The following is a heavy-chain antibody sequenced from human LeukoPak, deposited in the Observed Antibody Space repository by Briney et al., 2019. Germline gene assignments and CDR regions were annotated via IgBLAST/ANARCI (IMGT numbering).Heavy chain of an antibody. CDR3: AKGEGGDSGWYGDY. D-gene: IGHD6-19*01. CDR2: ISYDGTDK. CDR1: GFTFSNYA. J-gene: IGHJ4*02. Sequence: PGGSLRLSCAASGFTFSNYAMHWVREAPGKGLGWVAVISYDGTDKYYADSVKGRFTISRDNSENTLFLQMNSLRAEDTAMYYCAKGEGGDSGWYGDYWGQGTLVTVSS. V-gene: IGHV3-30*18.